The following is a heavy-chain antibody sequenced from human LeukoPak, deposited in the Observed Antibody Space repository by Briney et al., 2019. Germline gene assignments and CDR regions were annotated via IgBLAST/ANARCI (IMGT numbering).Heavy chain of an antibody. D-gene: IGHD3-3*01. CDR2: IYPTGST. CDR3: ARRTRYYDFWSGYRNWFDP. V-gene: IGHV4-61*02. CDR1: GGSISSGSHY. J-gene: IGHJ5*02. Sequence: PSQTLSLTCTVSGGSISSGSHYWSWIRQPAGKGLEWIGRIYPTGSTHYNPSLKSRVTISVDTSKNRFSLKLSSVTAADTAVYYCARRTRYYDFWSGYRNWFDPWGQGTLVTVSS.